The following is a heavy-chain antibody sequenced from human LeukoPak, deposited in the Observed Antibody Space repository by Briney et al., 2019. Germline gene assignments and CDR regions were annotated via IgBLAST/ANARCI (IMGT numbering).Heavy chain of an antibody. CDR2: ISPNSADI. CDR1: GFTFTDVY. Sequence: PGGSLRLSCAASGFTFTDVYMSWIRQSPGKGLERLAYISPNSADISYADSVKGRFTISRDNAKNSLYLQMNSLRVEDTGIYYCSRDPRSLDYWGQGALVSVSS. CDR3: SRDPRSLDY. J-gene: IGHJ4*02. V-gene: IGHV3-11*01.